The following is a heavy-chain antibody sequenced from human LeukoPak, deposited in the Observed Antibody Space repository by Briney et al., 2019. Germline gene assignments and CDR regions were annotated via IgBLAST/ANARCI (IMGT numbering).Heavy chain of an antibody. J-gene: IGHJ4*02. CDR2: MNEYSTTI. D-gene: IGHD1-14*01. CDR3: ARGGVNPVDH. V-gene: IGHV3-74*01. Sequence: GGALRLSCAASGFPFNSFWMHWVRPAPGKGLVWVSDMNEYSTTIRYADSVKGRFTISRDNAKSILYLQMNNLRAEDTAMYFCARGGVNPVDHWGQGTLVTVSS. CDR1: GFPFNSFW.